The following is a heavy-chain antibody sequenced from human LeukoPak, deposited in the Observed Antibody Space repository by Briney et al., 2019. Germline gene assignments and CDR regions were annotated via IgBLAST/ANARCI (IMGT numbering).Heavy chain of an antibody. CDR1: GYSFTSYW. J-gene: IGHJ4*02. V-gene: IGHV5-51*01. CDR3: ARNRGYCSGGSCSYYFDY. CDR2: IYPGDSDT. Sequence: ESLKISCKGSGYSFTSYWIGWVRQMPGKGLEWMGIIYPGDSDTRYSPSFQGQVTISADKSISTAYLQWSSLKASDTAMYYCARNRGYCSGGSCSYYFDYWGQGTLVTVSS. D-gene: IGHD2-15*01.